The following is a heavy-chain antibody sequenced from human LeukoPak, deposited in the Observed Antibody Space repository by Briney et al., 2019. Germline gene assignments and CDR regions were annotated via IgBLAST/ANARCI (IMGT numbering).Heavy chain of an antibody. V-gene: IGHV3-48*02. CDR2: VSSSSSSI. CDR1: GFTVSNNY. Sequence: GGSLRLSCAASGFTVSNNYMSWVRQAPGKGLEWVSYVSSSSSSIYYADSVRGRFTISRDNAKNSLYLQMNSLRDEDTAVYYCAMFPDYWGQGTLVTVSS. CDR3: AMFPDY. J-gene: IGHJ4*02.